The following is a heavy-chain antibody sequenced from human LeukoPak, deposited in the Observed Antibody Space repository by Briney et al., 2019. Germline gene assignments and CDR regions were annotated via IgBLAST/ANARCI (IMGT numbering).Heavy chain of an antibody. CDR1: GYSFTSYW. D-gene: IGHD4-11*01. CDR3: ARFCNYVSDYYYYMDV. CDR2: IYPGDPDT. V-gene: IGHV5-51*01. J-gene: IGHJ6*03. Sequence: GESLQISCKGSGYSFTSYWIGWVRQMPGKGLEWMGIIYPGDPDTRYSPSFQGQVTISADKSISTAYLQWSSLKASDTAMYYCARFCNYVSDYYYYMDVWGKGTTVTVSS.